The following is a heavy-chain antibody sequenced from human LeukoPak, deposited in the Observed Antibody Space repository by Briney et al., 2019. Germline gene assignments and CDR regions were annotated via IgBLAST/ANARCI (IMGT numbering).Heavy chain of an antibody. Sequence: GGSLRLSCAASGFTFSSYAMHWVRQAPGKGLEWVAVISYDGSNKYYADSVKGRFTISRDNSKNTLYLQMNSLRAEDTAVYYCAREEGSGCYSWFDPWGQGTLVTVSS. CDR1: GFTFSSYA. J-gene: IGHJ5*02. D-gene: IGHD6-19*01. CDR3: AREEGSGCYSWFDP. V-gene: IGHV3-30-3*01. CDR2: ISYDGSNK.